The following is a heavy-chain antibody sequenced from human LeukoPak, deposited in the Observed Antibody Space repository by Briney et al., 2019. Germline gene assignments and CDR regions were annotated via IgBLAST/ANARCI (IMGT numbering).Heavy chain of an antibody. J-gene: IGHJ4*02. Sequence: GGSLRLSCAASGFTFSSYGMSWVRQAPGKGLEWVSAISGSGGSTYYADSVKGRFTISRDNSKNTLYLQMNSLRAEDTAVYYCARSNGDCGGDCYHTAEYYFDYWGQGTLVTVSS. CDR2: ISGSGGST. V-gene: IGHV3-23*01. CDR1: GFTFSSYG. D-gene: IGHD2-21*02. CDR3: ARSNGDCGGDCYHTAEYYFDY.